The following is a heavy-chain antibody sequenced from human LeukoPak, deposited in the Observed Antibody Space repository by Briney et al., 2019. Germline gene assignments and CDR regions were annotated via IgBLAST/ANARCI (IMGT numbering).Heavy chain of an antibody. CDR1: GFTLSSYW. CDR2: IKSDGRT. D-gene: IGHD3-22*01. CDR3: ARAPSEIGGYYPEYFRH. Sequence: PGGSLRLSCAASGFTLSSYWMHWVRQAPGKGLVWVSRIKSDGRTNYAGSVKGRFTISRDNAKNTVSLQMNSLRAEDTGVYYCARAPSEIGGYYPEYFRHWGQGTLVIVSS. V-gene: IGHV3-74*01. J-gene: IGHJ1*01.